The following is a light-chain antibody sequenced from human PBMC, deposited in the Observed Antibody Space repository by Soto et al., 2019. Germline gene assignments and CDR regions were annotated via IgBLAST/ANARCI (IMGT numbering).Light chain of an antibody. Sequence: DIQMNQSPSTLSASVGDRVTITCRASQSISSWLAWYQQKPGKATNLLIYKASSLESGVPSRVSGSGSGTEFAVTISSLQPDDFATYYCQQYNSYPLTFGGGTKVEIK. J-gene: IGKJ4*01. CDR1: QSISSW. CDR2: KAS. CDR3: QQYNSYPLT. V-gene: IGKV1-5*03.